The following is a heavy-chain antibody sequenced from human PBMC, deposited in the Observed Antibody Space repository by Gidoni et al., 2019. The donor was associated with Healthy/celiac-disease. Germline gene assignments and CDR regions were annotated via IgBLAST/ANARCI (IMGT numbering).Heavy chain of an antibody. J-gene: IGHJ4*02. CDR2: ISNSGDST. Sequence: EVHLLESGGGLVQPGGSLRLSCAATGLPFSNYAMSWVRQAPGKGLEWISGISNSGDSTYYAASVKGRFTISRDNFKNMQYLEMNTLRADDTAIYYCAKDRALEGSYFDYWGQGTLVTVSS. CDR3: AKDRALEGSYFDY. CDR1: GLPFSNYA. V-gene: IGHV3-23*01.